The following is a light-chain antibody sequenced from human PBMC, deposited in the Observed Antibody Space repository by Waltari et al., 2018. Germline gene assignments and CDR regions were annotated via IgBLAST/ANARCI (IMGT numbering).Light chain of an antibody. Sequence: DTVMTQSPLSLPVTPGEPASISCRSSQSLLHSNGYNYLDWYLQKPGQSPQLLIYLGYNRASVVPDRFSGSGSGTDFTLKISRVEAEDVGVYYCMQALQTPFTFGPGTKVDIK. CDR3: MQALQTPFT. CDR1: QSLLHSNGYNY. J-gene: IGKJ3*01. V-gene: IGKV2-28*01. CDR2: LGY.